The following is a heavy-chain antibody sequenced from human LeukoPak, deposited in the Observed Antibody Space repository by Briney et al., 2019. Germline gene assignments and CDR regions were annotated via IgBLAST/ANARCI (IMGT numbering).Heavy chain of an antibody. Sequence: GGSLRLSCAASGFTFDDYAMHWVRQAPGKGLEWVSGISWNSGSIGYADSVKGRFTISRDNAKNSLYLQMNSLRAEDTALYYCAKDIGSYCSGGSCYSEGAYHYYYGMDVWGQGTTVTVSS. CDR1: GFTFDDYA. CDR2: ISWNSGSI. CDR3: AKDIGSYCSGGSCYSEGAYHYYYGMDV. J-gene: IGHJ6*02. V-gene: IGHV3-9*01. D-gene: IGHD2-15*01.